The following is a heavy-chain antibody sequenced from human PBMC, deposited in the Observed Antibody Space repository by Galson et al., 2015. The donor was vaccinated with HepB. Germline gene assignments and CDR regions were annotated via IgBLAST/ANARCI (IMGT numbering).Heavy chain of an antibody. CDR1: GYTFTSYG. CDR3: ARVAYVYYDSSGYVDFDY. D-gene: IGHD3-22*01. Sequence: SVKVSCKASGYTFTSYGISWVRQAPGQGLEWMGWISAYNGNTNYAQKLQGRVTMTTDTSTSTAYMELRSLRSDDTAVYYCARVAYVYYDSSGYVDFDYWGQGTLVTVSS. J-gene: IGHJ4*02. V-gene: IGHV1-18*04. CDR2: ISAYNGNT.